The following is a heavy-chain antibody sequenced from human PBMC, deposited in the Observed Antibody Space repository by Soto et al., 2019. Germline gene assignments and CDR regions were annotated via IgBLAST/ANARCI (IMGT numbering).Heavy chain of an antibody. D-gene: IGHD6-19*01. J-gene: IGHJ5*02. CDR2: IYPGDSDT. Sequence: GESLKISCQGSGYSFTSYWIAWVRQMPGEGLEWMGIIYPGDSDTRYSPSFQGQVTISADKSINSVYLQWSSLKASDTATYYCARLVADYVDPWGQGTLVTVSS. CDR3: ARLVADYVDP. CDR1: GYSFTSYW. V-gene: IGHV5-51*01.